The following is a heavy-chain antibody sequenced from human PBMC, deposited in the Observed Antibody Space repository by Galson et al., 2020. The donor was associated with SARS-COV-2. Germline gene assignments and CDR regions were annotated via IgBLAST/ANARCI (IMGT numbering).Heavy chain of an antibody. CDR1: GDSISSDDFY. Sequence: MLPETLSLTCTVSGDSISSDDFYWSWIRQTPGTGLEWIGDIHSSGNTYYNPSLMSRGTISVDTSKNQFSLRLSSVTAADTAVYFCARTSSTATREYYFDYWGQGTLVSVSS. D-gene: IGHD4-17*01. V-gene: IGHV4-30-4*01. J-gene: IGHJ4*02. CDR2: IHSSGNT. CDR3: ARTSSTATREYYFDY.